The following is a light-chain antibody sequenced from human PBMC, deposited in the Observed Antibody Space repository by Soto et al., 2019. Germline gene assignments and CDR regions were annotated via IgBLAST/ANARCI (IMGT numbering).Light chain of an antibody. V-gene: IGKV1-8*01. J-gene: IGKJ1*01. CDR2: DVS. CDR1: QGISSY. Sequence: AIRMTQSPSSFSASTGDRVTITFRASQGISSYLAWHQQKPGKAPKLLIYDVSALKRGVPPRFSGSGSGTEFTLTISSLQPDDFATYYCQQYDSFSVTFGQGTKVDIK. CDR3: QQYDSFSVT.